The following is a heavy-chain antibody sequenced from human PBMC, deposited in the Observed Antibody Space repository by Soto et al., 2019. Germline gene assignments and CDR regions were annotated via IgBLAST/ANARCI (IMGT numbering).Heavy chain of an antibody. CDR2: ISGSGGST. J-gene: IGHJ6*02. V-gene: IGHV3-23*01. CDR1: GFTFSSYA. CDR3: ATHIRSGSYRYYYGMDV. Sequence: LRLSCAASGFTFSSYAMSWVRQAPGKGLEWVSAISGSGGSTYYADSVKGRFTISRDNSKNTLYLQMNSLRAEDTAVYYCATHIRSGSYRYYYGMDVWGQGTTVTVS. D-gene: IGHD1-26*01.